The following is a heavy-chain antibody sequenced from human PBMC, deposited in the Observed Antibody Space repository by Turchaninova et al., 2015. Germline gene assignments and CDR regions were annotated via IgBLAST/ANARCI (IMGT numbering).Heavy chain of an antibody. CDR3: ARAGRRSTSCAMDV. J-gene: IGHJ6*04. CDR1: GGSFSGYY. V-gene: IGHV4-34*01. CDR2: INQSGST. D-gene: IGHD2-2*01. Sequence: QVQLQQWGAGLLKPSETLSLTCAVYGGSFSGYYWSWIRQPPGRGLEWIGKINQSGSTNYNPSLKSGVTMSEYTSKNQFSLKLGSVTAADTAVYYCARAGRRSTSCAMDVWGKGTTVTVSS.